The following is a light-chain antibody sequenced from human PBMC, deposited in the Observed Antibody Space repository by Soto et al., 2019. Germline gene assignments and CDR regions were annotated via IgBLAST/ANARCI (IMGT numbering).Light chain of an antibody. J-gene: IGLJ2*01. CDR3: SSYAGRNNAI. Sequence: QSVLTQPPSASGSPGQSVTISCTGTSSDISKYNYVSWYQQHPGKAPKLLIYEVNKRPSEVPERFSGSKSANTASLTVSGLQAEDEADYYCSSYAGRNNAIFGGGTKVTVL. CDR1: SSDISKYNY. CDR2: EVN. V-gene: IGLV2-8*01.